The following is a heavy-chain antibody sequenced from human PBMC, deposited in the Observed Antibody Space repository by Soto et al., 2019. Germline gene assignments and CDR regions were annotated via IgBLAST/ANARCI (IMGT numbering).Heavy chain of an antibody. CDR2: INHSGST. CDR3: ARGIAAAVGYFDL. J-gene: IGHJ2*01. Sequence: SETLSLTCAVYGGSFSGYYWSWIRQPPGKGLEWIGEINHSGSTNYNPSLKSRVTISVDTSKNQFSLKLSSVTAADTAVYYCARGIAAAVGYFDLWGRGTLVTVSS. CDR1: GGSFSGYY. V-gene: IGHV4-34*01. D-gene: IGHD6-13*01.